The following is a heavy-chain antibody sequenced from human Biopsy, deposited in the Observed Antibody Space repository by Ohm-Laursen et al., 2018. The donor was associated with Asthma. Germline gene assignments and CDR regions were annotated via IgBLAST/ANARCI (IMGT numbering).Heavy chain of an antibody. J-gene: IGHJ6*02. CDR2: ISVYNGNT. Sequence: GSSVKVSCKTSGYTFNSAGITWVRQAPGQGLERMGWISVYNGNTKVAQKFQDRVTMITDTSTSTAYMELRSLRSDDTAVYFCARAVDYSHYYGIDVWGQGTTVTVS. CDR1: GYTFNSAG. V-gene: IGHV1-18*01. CDR3: ARAVDYSHYYGIDV. D-gene: IGHD3-10*01.